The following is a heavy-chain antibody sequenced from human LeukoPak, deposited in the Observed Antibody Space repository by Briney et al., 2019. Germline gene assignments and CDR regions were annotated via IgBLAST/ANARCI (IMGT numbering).Heavy chain of an antibody. J-gene: IGHJ4*02. V-gene: IGHV1-18*04. CDR1: GYAFTGYY. Sequence: ASVKVSCKASGYAFTGYYMHWVRQAPGQGLEWMGWISAYNGNTNYAQKLQGRVTMTTDTSTSTDYMELRSLRSDDTAVYYCARDPGYSSGWYMDLSGWGQGTLVTVSS. CDR3: ARDPGYSSGWYMDLSG. D-gene: IGHD6-19*01. CDR2: ISAYNGNT.